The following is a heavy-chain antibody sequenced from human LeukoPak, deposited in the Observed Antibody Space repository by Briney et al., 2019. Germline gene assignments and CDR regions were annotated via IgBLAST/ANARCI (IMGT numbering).Heavy chain of an antibody. V-gene: IGHV4-39*01. CDR2: IYYSGST. D-gene: IGHD2-2*01. CDR3: ARGPYQLLLHDAFDI. Sequence: WIRQPPGKGLEWIGSIYYSGSTYYNPSFKSRVTISVDTSKNQFSLKLSSVTAADTAVYYCARGPYQLLLHDAFDIWGQGTMVTVSS. J-gene: IGHJ3*02.